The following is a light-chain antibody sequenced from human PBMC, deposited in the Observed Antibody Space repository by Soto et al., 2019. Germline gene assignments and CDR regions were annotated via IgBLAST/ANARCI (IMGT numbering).Light chain of an antibody. V-gene: IGKV1-17*01. CDR2: SAS. Sequence: CSLSASVGDRVTITCRASQGIRNDLSWYQQKPGKAPKRLIYSASRLHSGVPSRFSGSGSGAEFTLAISSLQPEDSATYYCTQHNTYPLTFGGGTKVDIK. J-gene: IGKJ4*01. CDR3: TQHNTYPLT. CDR1: QGIRND.